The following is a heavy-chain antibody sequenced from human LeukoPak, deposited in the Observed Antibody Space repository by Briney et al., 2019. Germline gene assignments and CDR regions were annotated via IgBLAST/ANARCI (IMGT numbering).Heavy chain of an antibody. Sequence: GASVKVSCKASGYTFTGYYMHWVRQAPGQGFEWMGWINPNSGGTNYAQKFQGRVTMARDTSISTAYMELSRLRSDDTAVYYCARDGVVPAAIGIVASTFDYWGQGILVTVSS. CDR1: GYTFTGYY. CDR2: INPNSGGT. J-gene: IGHJ4*02. V-gene: IGHV1-2*02. D-gene: IGHD2-2*02. CDR3: ARDGVVPAAIGIVASTFDY.